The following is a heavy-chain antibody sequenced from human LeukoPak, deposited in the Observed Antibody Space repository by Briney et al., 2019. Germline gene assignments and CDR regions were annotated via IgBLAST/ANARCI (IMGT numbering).Heavy chain of an antibody. J-gene: IGHJ4*02. V-gene: IGHV4-59*01. CDR3: ARGVGWNDVHFDY. D-gene: IGHD1-1*01. CDR2: IYYSGST. Sequence: SETLSLTCTVSGGSISRYYWSWIRQPPGKGLEWIGYIYYSGSTNYNPSLKSRVTISVDTSKNQFSLELSSVTAADTAVYYCARGVGWNDVHFDYWGQGTLVTVSS. CDR1: GGSISRYY.